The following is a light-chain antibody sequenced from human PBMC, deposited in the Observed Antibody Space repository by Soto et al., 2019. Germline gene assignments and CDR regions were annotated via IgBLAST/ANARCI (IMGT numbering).Light chain of an antibody. J-gene: IGKJ5*01. V-gene: IGKV3D-20*02. CDR1: QSFSGNY. CDR2: GAS. CDR3: QQRGNWPIT. Sequence: ELVLTQSPGTLSLSPGARATLSCRASQSFSGNYLAWFHQKHGQAPRPLIYGASSRASGIPDRFSGSGSGTDLTITISSLEPEDVEVYYCQQRGNWPITFGQGTRLEIK.